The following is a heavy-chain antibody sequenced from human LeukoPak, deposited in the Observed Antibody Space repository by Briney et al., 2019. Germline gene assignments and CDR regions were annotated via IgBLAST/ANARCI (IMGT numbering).Heavy chain of an antibody. CDR1: GFTFDDYA. CDR3: AKGTGGYYGPFDS. J-gene: IGHJ4*02. Sequence: ALRLSCAASGFTFDDYALFWVRQAPGKGLEWVSGINWNSGSVDFADSVKGRFTSSRDNAENSLYLQMNSLRAEDTAFYCAKGTGGYYGPFDSWGQGTLVTVSS. CDR2: INWNSGSV. V-gene: IGHV3-9*01. D-gene: IGHD3-22*01.